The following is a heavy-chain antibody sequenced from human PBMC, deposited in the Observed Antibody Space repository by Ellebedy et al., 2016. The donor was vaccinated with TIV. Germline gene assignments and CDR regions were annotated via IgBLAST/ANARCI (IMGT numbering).Heavy chain of an antibody. Sequence: LSLTCAASGFTFSSSWVHWVRQVPGKGLVWVARINGDGSNIGYADSVKGRFTTSRDNAKNTVYLQMNSLRAEDTAVYYCVRDSAVVSYWGQGAQVTVSS. V-gene: IGHV3-74*01. CDR1: GFTFSSSW. D-gene: IGHD3-22*01. CDR3: VRDSAVVSY. CDR2: INGDGSNI. J-gene: IGHJ4*02.